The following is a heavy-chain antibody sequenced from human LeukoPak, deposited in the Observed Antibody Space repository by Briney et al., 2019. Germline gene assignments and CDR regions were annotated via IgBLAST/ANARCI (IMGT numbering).Heavy chain of an antibody. Sequence: SVKVSCKASGGTFSSYAISWVRQAPGQGLEWMGGIIPIFGTANYAQKFQGRVTIPADESTSTAYMELSSLRSEDTAVYYCARQGRSQLELHLNDYYYYYMDVWGKGTTVTVSS. J-gene: IGHJ6*03. CDR3: ARQGRSQLELHLNDYYYYYMDV. CDR1: GGTFSSYA. V-gene: IGHV1-69*01. CDR2: IIPIFGTA. D-gene: IGHD1-7*01.